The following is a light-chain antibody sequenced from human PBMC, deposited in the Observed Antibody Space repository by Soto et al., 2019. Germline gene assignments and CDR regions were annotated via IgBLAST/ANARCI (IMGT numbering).Light chain of an antibody. CDR2: YAS. J-gene: IGKJ5*01. CDR3: QQYNDWPPIT. CDR1: QRVSNN. Sequence: EIMMTQSPATLSVSPGERANLSCRASQRVSNNLAWYQQKPGQAPRLLIYYASTRATGIPARFSGSGSGTEFTLTISSLQSEDFALYYCQQYNDWPPITFVQGTRLEIK. V-gene: IGKV3-15*01.